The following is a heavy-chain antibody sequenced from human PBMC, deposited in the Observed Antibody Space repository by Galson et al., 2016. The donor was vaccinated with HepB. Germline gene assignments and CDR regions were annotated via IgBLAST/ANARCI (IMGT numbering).Heavy chain of an antibody. CDR2: ISYDGRDE. Sequence: SLRLSCAASGFTFSTYGMHWVRQAPGKGLEWAALISYDGRDEFYADSVKGRFTVSRDNSRNTSHLQMNALRPEDTAVYYCARDSWGSESSAYWGQGTLVIVSS. V-gene: IGHV3-30*05. CDR1: GFTFSTYG. CDR3: ARDSWGSESSAY. J-gene: IGHJ4*02. D-gene: IGHD3-10*01.